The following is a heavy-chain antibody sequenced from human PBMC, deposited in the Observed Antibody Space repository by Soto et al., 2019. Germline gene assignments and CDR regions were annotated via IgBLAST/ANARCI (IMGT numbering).Heavy chain of an antibody. CDR2: LNAGNSNT. Sequence: QVQLVQSGAEEKKPGASVKVSCKASGYTFTTYAMHWVRQAPGQRLEWMGWLNAGNSNTKYSQKFQGRVTITRDTSASTDYMELSSLRSEDTAVYYCARDRGLTIDYWGQGTLVTVSS. V-gene: IGHV1-3*05. J-gene: IGHJ4*02. D-gene: IGHD3-10*01. CDR3: ARDRGLTIDY. CDR1: GYTFTTYA.